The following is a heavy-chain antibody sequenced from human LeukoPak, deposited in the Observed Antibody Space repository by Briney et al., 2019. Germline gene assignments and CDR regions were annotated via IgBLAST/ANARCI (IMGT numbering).Heavy chain of an antibody. D-gene: IGHD2-2*02. CDR2: INPNSGGT. V-gene: IGHV1-2*02. Sequence: ASVKVSCKASGYTFTGYYMHWVRQAPGQGLEWMGWINPNSGGTNYAQKFQGRVTMTRDTSISTAYMELSRLRSDDTAVYYCARSPRYCSSTSCYIFDYWGQGTLATVSS. CDR1: GYTFTGYY. J-gene: IGHJ4*02. CDR3: ARSPRYCSSTSCYIFDY.